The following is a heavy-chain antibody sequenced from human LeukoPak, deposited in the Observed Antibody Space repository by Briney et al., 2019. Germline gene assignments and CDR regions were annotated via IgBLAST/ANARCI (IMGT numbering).Heavy chain of an antibody. Sequence: GESLKISCKISGYRLTSNWIGWVRQVPGKGLEWMGLIYPGYSDAKYSPSCQGQVSISADKSINTAYLQWSSLKASDTAMYYCARPGTSNGWYKDAFDIWGQGTMVTVSS. CDR1: GYRLTSNW. CDR3: ARPGTSNGWYKDAFDI. D-gene: IGHD6-19*01. J-gene: IGHJ3*02. CDR2: IYPGYSDA. V-gene: IGHV5-51*01.